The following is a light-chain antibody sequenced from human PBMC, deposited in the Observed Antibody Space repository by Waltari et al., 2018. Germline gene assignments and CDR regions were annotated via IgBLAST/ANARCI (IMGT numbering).Light chain of an antibody. CDR3: QQRSDWPIT. Sequence: EIVLTQSPATLSLSPGERATLSCRDSQGVADYLAWYLQKPGQAPRLLIYDTSNRATGVPARFSGSGSGTDFTLTISSLEPEDFAVYYCQQRSDWPITFGQGTRLEIK. V-gene: IGKV3-11*01. CDR2: DTS. CDR1: QGVADY. J-gene: IGKJ5*01.